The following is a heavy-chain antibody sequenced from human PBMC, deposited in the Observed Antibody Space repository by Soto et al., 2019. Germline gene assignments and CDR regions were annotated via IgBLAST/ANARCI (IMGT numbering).Heavy chain of an antibody. V-gene: IGHV4-59*01. D-gene: IGHD3-10*01. CDR3: ARVMYGSGSYLHTFDY. J-gene: IGHJ4*02. Sequence: QVQLQESGPGPVKPSETLSLNCTVSGGSISSFYWSWIRQSPGKGLEWIGYMYYTGSTVYNPSLKSRVTISLDSSKTQFSLKLSSVTAADTAVYYCARVMYGSGSYLHTFDYWGQGTLVTVSS. CDR2: MYYTGST. CDR1: GGSISSFY.